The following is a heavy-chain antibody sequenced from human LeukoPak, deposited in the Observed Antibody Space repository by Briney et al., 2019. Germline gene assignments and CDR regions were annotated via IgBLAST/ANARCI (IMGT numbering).Heavy chain of an antibody. J-gene: IGHJ4*02. CDR1: GFTFSSYG. Sequence: PGGSLRLSCAASGFTFSSYGMHWVRQAPGKGLEWVAVISYDGSNKYYADSVKGRFTISRDNSKNTLYLQMNSLRAEDTAVYYCAKLGPSGRRDFDYWGQGTLVTVSS. D-gene: IGHD6-25*01. V-gene: IGHV3-30*18. CDR3: AKLGPSGRRDFDY. CDR2: ISYDGSNK.